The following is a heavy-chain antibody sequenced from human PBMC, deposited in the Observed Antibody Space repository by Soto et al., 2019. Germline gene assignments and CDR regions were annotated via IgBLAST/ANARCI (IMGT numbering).Heavy chain of an antibody. CDR2: IYHSGST. CDR3: ARVTSEDRTPLSGVVIWTMDV. V-gene: IGHV4-31*03. J-gene: IGHJ6*02. Sequence: QVQLQESGPGLVKPSQTLSLTCTVSGGSIRSTRYYWSWIRQHPGKGLEWIAYIYHSGSTYYNPYRKSRVAMSVDTSSNQVSMSLSSVTAADTAVYYCARVTSEDRTPLSGVVIWTMDVWGRGTTVTVSS. CDR1: GGSIRSTRYY. D-gene: IGHD3-3*01.